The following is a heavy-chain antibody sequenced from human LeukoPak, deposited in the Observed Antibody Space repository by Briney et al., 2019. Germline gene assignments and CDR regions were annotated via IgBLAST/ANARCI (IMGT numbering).Heavy chain of an antibody. CDR3: ATADKWEPLDY. J-gene: IGHJ4*02. D-gene: IGHD1-26*01. CDR2: FDPEDGES. CDR1: GACLSETS. Sequence: ASVKVSCKVSGACLSETSIHWMRQAPGQWLEWMGGFDPEDGESIFAQRFQGRFSMTEDTSTDTAYMQLRSLRPEDTAVYYCATADKWEPLDYWGQGTLVTVSS. V-gene: IGHV1-24*01.